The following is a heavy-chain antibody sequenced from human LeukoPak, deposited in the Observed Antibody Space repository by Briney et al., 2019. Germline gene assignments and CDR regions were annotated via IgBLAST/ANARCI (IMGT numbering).Heavy chain of an antibody. CDR3: ARGASRWELPGYYFDS. D-gene: IGHD1-26*01. J-gene: IGHJ4*02. CDR1: GFTFDDYA. CDR2: IAFDGSNK. V-gene: IGHV3-30-3*01. Sequence: PGGSLRLSCAASGFTFDDYAMHWVRQAPGKGLEWVAVIAFDGSNKYSADSVKGRFTISRDNSMNTLYLQMNSLRPEDTAVYYCARGASRWELPGYYFDSWGQGTLVTVAS.